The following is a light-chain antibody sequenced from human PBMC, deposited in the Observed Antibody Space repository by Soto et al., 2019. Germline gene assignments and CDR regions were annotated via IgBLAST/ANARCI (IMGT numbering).Light chain of an antibody. V-gene: IGKV1-27*01. CDR3: QTYNSAPFT. J-gene: IGKJ3*01. CDR2: EAS. CDR1: PGINNY. Sequence: IQMTQSPSSLFASVGDRVTITCRATPGINNYLAWYQQRPGKAPKLLIYEASTLQSGFPSRFSGSGSGTHFTLTISSLQPEDVATYYCQTYNSAPFTFGPGTKVNI.